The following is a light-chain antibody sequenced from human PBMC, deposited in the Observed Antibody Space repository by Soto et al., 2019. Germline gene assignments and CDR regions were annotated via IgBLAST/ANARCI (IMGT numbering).Light chain of an antibody. CDR2: AAS. V-gene: IGKV3-15*01. CDR1: PSVSSD. J-gene: IGKJ1*01. CDR3: QQYHNWPRT. Sequence: EIVMTQSPATLSVSPGERATLSCRASPSVSSDLAWYQQKPGQTPSLLIYAASTRATGIPARFSGSGSGTEFTLTISSLQSEDFVVYYCQQYHNWPRTFGQGTKVEI.